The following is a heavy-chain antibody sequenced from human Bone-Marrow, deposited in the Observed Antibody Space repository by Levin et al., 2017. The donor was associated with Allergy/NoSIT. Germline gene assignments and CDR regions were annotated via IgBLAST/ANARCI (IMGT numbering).Heavy chain of an antibody. D-gene: IGHD2-8*01. CDR2: IYHSGIT. CDR1: GYSISSGYY. J-gene: IGHJ5*02. Sequence: SQTPSLTCAVSGYSISSGYYWGWIRQPPGKGLEWIGSIYHSGITYYNPSLKSRVTISVDTSKNQFSLKLISVTAADTAVYYCASAPRLKNWFDPWGQGTLVTVSS. CDR3: ASAPRLKNWFDP. V-gene: IGHV4-38-2*01.